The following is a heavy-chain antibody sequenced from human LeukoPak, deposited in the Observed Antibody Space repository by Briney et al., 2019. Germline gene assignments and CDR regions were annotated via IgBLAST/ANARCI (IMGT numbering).Heavy chain of an antibody. CDR1: GGSISSSSTYY. Sequence: SETLSLTCTVSGGSISSSSTYYWGWIRQPPGKGLEWIGTINYSGSTYYNPSLKSRVTMSVDTSKNQFSLKLSSVTAADTAVYYCAKSNGYGLVDIWGQGTMVTVSS. CDR3: AKSNGYGLVDI. V-gene: IGHV4-39*07. D-gene: IGHD3-10*01. J-gene: IGHJ3*02. CDR2: INYSGST.